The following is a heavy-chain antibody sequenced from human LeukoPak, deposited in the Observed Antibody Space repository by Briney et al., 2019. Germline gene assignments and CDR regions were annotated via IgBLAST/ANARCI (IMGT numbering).Heavy chain of an antibody. CDR2: ITPIFGTA. D-gene: IGHD6-19*01. CDR3: AGRGYSGWSYYYYYMDV. J-gene: IGHJ6*03. V-gene: IGHV1-69*05. Sequence: SVKVSCKASGGTFSSYAISWVRQAPGQGLEWMGGITPIFGTANYAQKFQGRVTIPTDESTSTAYMELSSLRSEDTAVYYCAGRGYSGWSYYYYYMDVWGKGTTVTVSS. CDR1: GGTFSSYA.